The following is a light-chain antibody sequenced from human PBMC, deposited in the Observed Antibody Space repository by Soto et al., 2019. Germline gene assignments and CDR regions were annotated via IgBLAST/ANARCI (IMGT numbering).Light chain of an antibody. CDR1: QSISSY. CDR3: QQTYRTPHT. Sequence: DIQMTQSPSSLSASVGNGVTITCRASQSISSYLNWYQQKPGKAPTVLIYAASSLQSGVPSRFSGRGSGTDFTLTISSLQPEDVATYYCQQTYRTPHTFGQGTKLEI. CDR2: AAS. J-gene: IGKJ2*01. V-gene: IGKV1-39*01.